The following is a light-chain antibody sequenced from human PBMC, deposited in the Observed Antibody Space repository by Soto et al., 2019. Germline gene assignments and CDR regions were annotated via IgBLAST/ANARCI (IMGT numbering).Light chain of an antibody. V-gene: IGKV1-5*03. CDR2: TTS. J-gene: IGKJ4*01. CDR1: QSISHW. CDR3: QQYSRYPIT. Sequence: DIQMTQSPSTLSASVGDRVTITCRASQSISHWLAWYQQKPGKAPTVLIYTTSTLESGVPSRFSGSGSGTEFTLTISSLQPDDFATYYCQQYSRYPITFGGGTKVEMK.